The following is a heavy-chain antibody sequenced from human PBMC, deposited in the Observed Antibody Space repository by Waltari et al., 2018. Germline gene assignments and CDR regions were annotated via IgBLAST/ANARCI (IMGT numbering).Heavy chain of an antibody. V-gene: IGHV4-4*02. CDR2: VLSTGKT. CDR1: GDSVTSANW. CDR3: ARDRGRGLYLDV. Sequence: QLQESGPGLVKPSGTLSLSCAVSGDSVTSANWWSWVRLSPQRGLEWIGQVLSTGKTNYSPSFASRVTMSLDASNNQFSLKVTSATAADTAVYYCARDRGRGLYLDVWGPGTLVTVSP. D-gene: IGHD2-15*01. J-gene: IGHJ4*02.